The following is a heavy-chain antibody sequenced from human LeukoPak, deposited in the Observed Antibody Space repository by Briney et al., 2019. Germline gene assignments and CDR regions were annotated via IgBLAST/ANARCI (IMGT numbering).Heavy chain of an antibody. J-gene: IGHJ4*02. CDR1: GFTFSSYS. V-gene: IGHV3-48*01. Sequence: PGGSLRLSCAASGFTFSSYSMNWVRQAPGKGLEWVSYISSSSSTIYYADSVKGRFTISRDNAKNSLYLQMNSLRAEDTAVYYCARAGTYYYDSSPLDYWGQGTLVTVSS. CDR2: ISSSSSTI. CDR3: ARAGTYYYDSSPLDY. D-gene: IGHD3-22*01.